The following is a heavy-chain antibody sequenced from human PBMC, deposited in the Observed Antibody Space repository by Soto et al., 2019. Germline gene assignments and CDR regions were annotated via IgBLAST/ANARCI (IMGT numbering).Heavy chain of an antibody. CDR1: GGSISSYY. Sequence: ASETLSLTCTVSGGSISSYYWSWIRQPPGKGLEWIGYIYYSGSTNYNPSLKSRVTISVDTSKNQFSLKLSSVTAADTAVYYCARGKRYDFWSGYYTGASYYYYMDVWGKGTTVTVSS. J-gene: IGHJ6*03. CDR2: IYYSGST. V-gene: IGHV4-59*01. D-gene: IGHD3-3*01. CDR3: ARGKRYDFWSGYYTGASYYYYMDV.